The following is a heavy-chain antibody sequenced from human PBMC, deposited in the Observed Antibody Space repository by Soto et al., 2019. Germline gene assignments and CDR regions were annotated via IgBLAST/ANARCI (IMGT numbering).Heavy chain of an antibody. J-gene: IGHJ4*02. Sequence: GASVKVSCKASGYTFISYGIAWVRQAPGQGLEWMGWISTYNAKANYAQKFQDRLTMTADTSTSTAYMELRSLRSDDTAVYYCARENSYFDYWGKGTLVTVSS. CDR3: ARENSYFDY. V-gene: IGHV1-18*01. CDR1: GYTFISYG. CDR2: ISTYNAKA.